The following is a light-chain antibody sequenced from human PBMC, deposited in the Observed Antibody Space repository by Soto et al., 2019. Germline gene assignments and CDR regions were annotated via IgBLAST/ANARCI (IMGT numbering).Light chain of an antibody. V-gene: IGKV1-5*03. CDR3: QQYNGYSYT. CDR2: KAS. J-gene: IGKJ2*01. CDR1: QSIGTW. Sequence: DIQMTQSPSTMSASVGDRVTITCRASQSIGTWLAWYQQKPGKAPNLVIYKASSLETGVPSRFSDSGSGTEFTLTISGMQPDDFATYYCQQYNGYSYTFGQGTKLEIK.